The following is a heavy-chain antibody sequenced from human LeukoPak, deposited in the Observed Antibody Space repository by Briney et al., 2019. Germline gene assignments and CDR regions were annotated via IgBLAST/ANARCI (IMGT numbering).Heavy chain of an antibody. CDR1: GGSISSGGYY. CDR2: IYYSGST. CDR3: ARAMVRGVHFDY. V-gene: IGHV4-31*03. J-gene: IGHJ4*02. D-gene: IGHD3-10*01. Sequence: PSETLSLTCTVSGGSISSGGYYWSWIRQHPGKGLEWIGYIYYSGSTYYNPSLKSRVTISVDTSKNQFSLKLSSVTAADTAVYYCARAMVRGVHFDYWGQGTLVTVSS.